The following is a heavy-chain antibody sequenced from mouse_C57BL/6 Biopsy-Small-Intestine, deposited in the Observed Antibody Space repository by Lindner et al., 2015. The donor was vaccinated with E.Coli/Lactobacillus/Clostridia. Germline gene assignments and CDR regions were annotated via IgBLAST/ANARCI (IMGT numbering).Heavy chain of an antibody. CDR2: IYPGDGNT. D-gene: IGHD1-1*01. Sequence: VQLQESGPELVKPGASVKISCKASGYAFSSSWMNWVKQRPGKGLEWIGRIYPGDGNTNYNGKFKGKATLTADKSSSTAYMQLSSLTSEDSAVYFCARSNYGSKDWGRGTLVTVSA. CDR3: ARSNYGSKD. J-gene: IGHJ3*01. CDR1: GYAFSSSW. V-gene: IGHV1-82*01.